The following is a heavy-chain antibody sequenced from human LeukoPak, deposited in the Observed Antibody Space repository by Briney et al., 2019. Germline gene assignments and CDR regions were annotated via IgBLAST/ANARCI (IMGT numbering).Heavy chain of an antibody. J-gene: IGHJ5*02. CDR3: ERPGRYCSSTSCYTGNWFDP. V-gene: IGHV4-39*07. CDR1: GGSISSSSYY. CDR2: IYYSGST. Sequence: PSETLSLTCTVSGGSISSSSYYWGWIRQPPGKGLEWIGSIYYSGSTYYNPSLKSRVPISVDTSKNQFSLKLSSVTAADTAVYYCERPGRYCSSTSCYTGNWFDPWGQGTLVTVSS. D-gene: IGHD2-2*02.